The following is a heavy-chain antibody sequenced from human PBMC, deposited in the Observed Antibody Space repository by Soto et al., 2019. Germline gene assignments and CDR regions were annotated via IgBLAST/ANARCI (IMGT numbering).Heavy chain of an antibody. V-gene: IGHV4-31*03. CDR1: GGSISSGGYY. Sequence: QVQLQESGPGLVKPSQTLSLTCTVSGGSISSGGYYWSWIRQHPGKGLEWIGYIYYSGSTYYNPSLKSRVTISVDTSKNQFALKLSSVTAADTAVYYCARTGERWILGYYFDYWGQGTLVTVSS. D-gene: IGHD2-2*03. CDR2: IYYSGST. J-gene: IGHJ4*02. CDR3: ARTGERWILGYYFDY.